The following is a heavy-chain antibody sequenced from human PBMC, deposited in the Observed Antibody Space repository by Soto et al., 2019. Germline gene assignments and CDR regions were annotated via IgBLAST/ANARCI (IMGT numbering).Heavy chain of an antibody. V-gene: IGHV4-30-2*01. Sequence: PSETLSLTCAVSGGSISSGGYSWSWIRQPPGKGLEWIGYIYHSGSTYYNPSLKSRVTISVDRSKNQFSLKLSSVTAADTAVYYCATSSPINYYDSSGYFGVYYHYGMDVWGQGATVTVSS. CDR1: GGSISSGGYS. D-gene: IGHD3-22*01. CDR2: IYHSGST. CDR3: ATSSPINYYDSSGYFGVYYHYGMDV. J-gene: IGHJ6*02.